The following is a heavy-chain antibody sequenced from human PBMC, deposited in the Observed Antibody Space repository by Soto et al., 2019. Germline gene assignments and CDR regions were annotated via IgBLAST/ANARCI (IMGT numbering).Heavy chain of an antibody. V-gene: IGHV3-7*03. CDR3: AIGDSFDY. J-gene: IGHJ4*02. CDR2: IKQDGSKR. CDR1: GFTFSDQW. Sequence: EVELVESGGGLLQPGGSLRLSCAASGFTFSDQWMSWVRQIPGKGLQWVANIKQDGSKRYYVDSVKGRFTISRDNARNSLYLQMTSLRVEDTAVYYCAIGDSFDYWGQGTLVTVSS.